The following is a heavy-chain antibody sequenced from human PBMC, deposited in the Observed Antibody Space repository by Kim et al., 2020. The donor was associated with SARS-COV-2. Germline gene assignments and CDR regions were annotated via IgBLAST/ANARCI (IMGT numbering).Heavy chain of an antibody. J-gene: IGHJ2*01. D-gene: IGHD6-19*01. V-gene: IGHV4-59*08. CDR1: GGSISSYY. CDR2: IYYSGST. Sequence: SETLSLTCTVSGGSISSYYWSWIRQPPGKGLEWIGYIYYSGSTNYNPSLKSRVTISVDTSKNQFSLKLSSVTAADTAVYYCARLQHLEYSSGWFILGAGATPHWYFDLWGRGTLVTVSS. CDR3: ARLQHLEYSSGWFILGAGATPHWYFDL.